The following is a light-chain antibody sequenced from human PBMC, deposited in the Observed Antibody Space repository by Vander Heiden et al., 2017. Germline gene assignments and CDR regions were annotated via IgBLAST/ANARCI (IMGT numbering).Light chain of an antibody. J-gene: IGLJ2*01. V-gene: IGLV3-25*03. CDR1: SLPKPY. Sequence: SYELTQPPSVSVSPGQTARITCSGDSLPKPYAYWYQQKPGQAPVMVIYKDSERPSGIPERISGSSSGTTVTLTISGGQAEDEADYYCQSADSSGTVVFGGGTKLTVL. CDR3: QSADSSGTVV. CDR2: KDS.